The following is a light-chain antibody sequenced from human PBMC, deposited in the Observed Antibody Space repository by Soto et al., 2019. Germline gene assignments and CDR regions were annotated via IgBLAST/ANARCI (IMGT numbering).Light chain of an antibody. CDR2: YDD. CDR3: AAWDDSLHGPV. CDR1: SSNIGSSA. Sequence: QSVLTQPPSVSGAPRQRVTISCSGGSSNIGSSAVNWYQQLPGKAPKLLIYYDDLLPSGVSDRFSGSKSGTSSSLAISGLQSEDEAYYYCAAWDDSLHGPVFGGGTKLTVL. V-gene: IGLV1-36*01. J-gene: IGLJ2*01.